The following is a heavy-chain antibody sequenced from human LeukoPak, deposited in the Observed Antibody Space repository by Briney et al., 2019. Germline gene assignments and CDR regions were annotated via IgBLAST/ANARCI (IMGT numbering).Heavy chain of an antibody. J-gene: IGHJ5*02. V-gene: IGHV1-18*01. CDR3: ARDKVIASAGTPNWFDP. CDR1: GYTFTSYG. Sequence: ASVKVSCKASGYTFTSYGISWVQQAPGQGLEWMGWISAYDGNTNYEQKFQGRVTMTTDTSTSTAYMELRSLRSDDTAVYYCARDKVIASAGTPNWFDPWGQGTLVTVSS. D-gene: IGHD6-13*01. CDR2: ISAYDGNT.